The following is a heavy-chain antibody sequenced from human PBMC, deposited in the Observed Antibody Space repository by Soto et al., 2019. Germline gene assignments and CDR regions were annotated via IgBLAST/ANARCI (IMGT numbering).Heavy chain of an antibody. CDR3: ARVVAATSRWFGY. CDR2: INHSGST. D-gene: IGHD2-15*01. Sequence: QVQLQQWGAGLLKPSETLSLTCAVYGGSFSGYYWSWIRQPPGKGLEWIGEINHSGSTNYNPSLKSRVTTSVDTSKNQFSLKLSSVTAADTAVYYGARVVAATSRWFGYWGQGTLVTVSS. CDR1: GGSFSGYY. J-gene: IGHJ4*02. V-gene: IGHV4-34*01.